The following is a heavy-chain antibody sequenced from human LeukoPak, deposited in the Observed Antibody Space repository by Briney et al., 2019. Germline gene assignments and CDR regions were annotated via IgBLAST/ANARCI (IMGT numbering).Heavy chain of an antibody. J-gene: IGHJ5*02. D-gene: IGHD5-24*01. CDR3: ARRQRWFDP. Sequence: SETLSLTCAVYGGSFSGYYWSWIRRPPGKGLEWIGEINHSGSTNYNPSLKSRVTISVDTSKNQFSLKLSSVTAADTAVYYCARRQRWFDPWGQGTLVTVSS. V-gene: IGHV4-34*01. CDR2: INHSGST. CDR1: GGSFSGYY.